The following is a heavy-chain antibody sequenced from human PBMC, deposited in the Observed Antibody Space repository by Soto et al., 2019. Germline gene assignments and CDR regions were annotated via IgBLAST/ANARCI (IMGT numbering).Heavy chain of an antibody. Sequence: SETLSLTCTVSGGSISSGGYYWSWIRQHPGKGLEWIGYIYYSGSTYYNPSLKSRVTISVDTSKNQFSLKLSSVTAADTAVYYCARDGVRRQYYYDSSGYYGAFAIWGQGTMVTVSS. CDR1: GGSISSGGYY. D-gene: IGHD3-22*01. CDR2: IYYSGST. J-gene: IGHJ3*02. V-gene: IGHV4-31*03. CDR3: ARDGVRRQYYYDSSGYYGAFAI.